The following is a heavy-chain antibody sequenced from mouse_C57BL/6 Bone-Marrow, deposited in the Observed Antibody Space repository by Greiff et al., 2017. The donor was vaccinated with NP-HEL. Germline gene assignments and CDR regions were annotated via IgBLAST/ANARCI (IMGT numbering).Heavy chain of an antibody. D-gene: IGHD1-1*01. Sequence: EVKVVESGPELVKPGASVKMSCKASGYTFTDYNMHWVKQSHGKSLEWIGYINPNNGGTSYNQKFKGKATLTVNKSSSTAYMELRSLTSEDSAVYYCASNPPDHYGSSSFAYWGQGTLVTVSA. V-gene: IGHV1-22*01. J-gene: IGHJ3*01. CDR2: INPNNGGT. CDR1: GYTFTDYN. CDR3: ASNPPDHYGSSSFAY.